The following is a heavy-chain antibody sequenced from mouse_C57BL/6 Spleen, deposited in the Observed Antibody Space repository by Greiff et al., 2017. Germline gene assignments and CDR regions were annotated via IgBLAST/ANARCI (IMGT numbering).Heavy chain of an antibody. CDR1: GYTFTDYE. CDR2: IDPETGGT. V-gene: IGHV1-15*01. CDR3: TDYDGDYYAMDY. J-gene: IGHJ4*01. Sequence: QVQLQQSGAELVRPGASVTLSCKASGYTFTDYEMHWVKQTPVHGLEWIGAIDPETGGTAYNQKFKGKAILAADKSSSTAYMELRSLTSEDSAVYYCTDYDGDYYAMDYWGQGTSVTVSS. D-gene: IGHD2-4*01.